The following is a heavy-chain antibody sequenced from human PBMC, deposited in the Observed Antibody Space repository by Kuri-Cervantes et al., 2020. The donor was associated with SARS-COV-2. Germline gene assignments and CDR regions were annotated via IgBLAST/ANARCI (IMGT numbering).Heavy chain of an antibody. CDR2: ISSSGSTI. J-gene: IGHJ5*02. V-gene: IGHV3-11*01. D-gene: IGHD3-10*01. Sequence: GESLKISCAASGFTFSNAWMSWVRQAPGKGLEWVSYISSSGSTIYYADSVKGRFTISRDNAKNSLYLQMNSLRAEDTDVYYCARDPTRYYYGSGSYFNWFDPWGQGTLVTVSS. CDR3: ARDPTRYYYGSGSYFNWFDP. CDR1: GFTFSNAW.